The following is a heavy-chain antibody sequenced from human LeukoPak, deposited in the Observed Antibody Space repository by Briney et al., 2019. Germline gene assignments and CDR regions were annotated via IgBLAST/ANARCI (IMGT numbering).Heavy chain of an antibody. J-gene: IGHJ6*03. CDR3: ARGGTTHYYYYMDV. V-gene: IGHV4-4*07. D-gene: IGHD1-7*01. CDR2: IYTSGST. Sequence: PSETLSLTCTVSGGSISSYYWSWIRQPAGKGLEWIGRIYTSGSTNYNPPLKSRVTISVDTSKNQFSLKLSSVTAADTAVYYCARGGTTHYYYYMDVWGKGTTVTASS. CDR1: GGSISSYY.